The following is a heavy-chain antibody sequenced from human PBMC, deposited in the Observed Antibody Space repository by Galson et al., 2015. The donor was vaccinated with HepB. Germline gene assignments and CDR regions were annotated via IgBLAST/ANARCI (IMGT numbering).Heavy chain of an antibody. CDR2: IRGSGGNT. CDR1: GFTFSSHD. J-gene: IGHJ4*02. CDR3: AKDLGPHYCGYAVFDY. D-gene: IGHD5-12*01. V-gene: IGHV3-23*01. Sequence: SLRLSCAASGFTFSSHDMNWIRQAPGKGPEWVSGIRGSGGNTYYADSVKGRFTISRDNSENTLHLQMNSLRAEDTAVYYCAKDLGPHYCGYAVFDYWGLGTLVTVSS.